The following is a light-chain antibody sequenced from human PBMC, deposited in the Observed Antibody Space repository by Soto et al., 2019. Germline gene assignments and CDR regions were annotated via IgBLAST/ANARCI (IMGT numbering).Light chain of an antibody. J-gene: IGLJ2*01. CDR1: NSDIGYYNR. CDR3: TSFTPSGTLV. V-gene: IGLV2-18*02. CDR2: AVS. Sequence: QSALTQPPSVSGSPGQSVTISCTGTNSDIGYYNRVSWYQQPPGTVPKLLIYAVSNRPSGVPDRFSGSKSGNTASLTISGLQADDEADYYCTSFTPSGTLVFGGGTKLTVL.